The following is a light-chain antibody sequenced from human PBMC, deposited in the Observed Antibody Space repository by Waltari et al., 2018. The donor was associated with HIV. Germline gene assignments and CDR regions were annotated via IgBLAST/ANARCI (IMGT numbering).Light chain of an antibody. CDR2: GGN. CDR1: QDNSNY. Sequence: DIQMTHSPSSLSASVGDGVAITCRASQDNSNYASWYHQKPGKAPKLLIDGGNKLESGVPPRCSGSGSGTDFNLTINSLQPEDSGTYYCQQSFNSHHTFGQGTKLNI. CDR3: QQSFNSHHT. V-gene: IGKV1-39*01. J-gene: IGKJ2*01.